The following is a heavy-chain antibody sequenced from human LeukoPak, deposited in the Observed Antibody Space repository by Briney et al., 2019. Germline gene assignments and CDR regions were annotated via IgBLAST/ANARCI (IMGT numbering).Heavy chain of an antibody. V-gene: IGHV4-30-2*01. CDR2: IYHSGST. J-gene: IGHJ3*02. CDR3: ARAKTRRHYDSSGNLDAFDI. D-gene: IGHD3-22*01. CDR1: GGSISSGDYS. Sequence: SSQTLSLTCVVSGGSISSGDYSWSWIRQPPGKGLEWIGYIYHSGSTYYNPSLKSRVTISVDRSKNQFSLKLTSVTAADTAVYYCARAKTRRHYDSSGNLDAFDIWGQGTVVTVSS.